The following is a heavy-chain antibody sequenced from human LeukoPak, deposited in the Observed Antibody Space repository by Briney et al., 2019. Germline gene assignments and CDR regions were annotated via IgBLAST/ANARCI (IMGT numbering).Heavy chain of an antibody. CDR3: ARGGYCSSTSCFDY. CDR1: GFSLSTSGMC. Sequence: SGPALVKPTQTLTLTCTFSGFSLSTSGMCVSWIRQPPGKALEWLARIDWDDDKYYSTSLKTRLTISKDTSKNQVVLTMTNMDPVDTATYYCARGGYCSSTSCFDYRGQGTLVTVSS. V-gene: IGHV2-70*11. D-gene: IGHD2-2*01. CDR2: IDWDDDK. J-gene: IGHJ4*02.